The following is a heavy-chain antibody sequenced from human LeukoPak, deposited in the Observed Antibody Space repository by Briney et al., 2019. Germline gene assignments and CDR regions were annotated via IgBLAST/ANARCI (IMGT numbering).Heavy chain of an antibody. J-gene: IGHJ3*02. D-gene: IGHD3-22*01. CDR3: ARLFRDYDSSGYYVVHAFDI. V-gene: IGHV4-61*02. CDR1: GGSISSGSYY. CDR2: IYTSGST. Sequence: SETLSLTCTVSGGSISSGSYYWSWIRQPAGKGLEWIGRIYTSGSTNYNPSLKSRVTISVDTSKNQFSLKLSSVTAADTAVYYCARLFRDYDSSGYYVVHAFDIWGQGTMVTVSS.